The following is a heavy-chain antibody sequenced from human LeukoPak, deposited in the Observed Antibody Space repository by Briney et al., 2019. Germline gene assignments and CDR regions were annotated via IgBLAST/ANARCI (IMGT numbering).Heavy chain of an antibody. J-gene: IGHJ4*02. CDR1: GFTFSSYS. Sequence: GVSLRLSCAASGFTFSSYSMNWVRQAPGKGLECVSSISSSSSYIYYAGSVKGRFTISRDNAKNSLYLQMNSLRAEDPAVYYCARDIGGSGSYFGFDYWGQGTLVTVSS. D-gene: IGHD3-10*01. CDR2: ISSSSSYI. CDR3: ARDIGGSGSYFGFDY. V-gene: IGHV3-21*01.